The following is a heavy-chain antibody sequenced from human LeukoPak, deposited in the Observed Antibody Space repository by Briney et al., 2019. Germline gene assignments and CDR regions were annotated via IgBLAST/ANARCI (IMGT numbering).Heavy chain of an antibody. D-gene: IGHD5-18*01. CDR3: TRNMDIAMADY. Sequence: PGRSLRLSCTASGFTFGDYAMRWFRQAPGKGLEWVGFIRSNAYGGTTEYAASVKGRFTISRDDSKSLAYLQMNSLKTEDTAVYYCTRNMDIAMADYWGQGTLVTVSS. CDR1: GFTFGDYA. V-gene: IGHV3-49*03. J-gene: IGHJ4*02. CDR2: IRSNAYGGTT.